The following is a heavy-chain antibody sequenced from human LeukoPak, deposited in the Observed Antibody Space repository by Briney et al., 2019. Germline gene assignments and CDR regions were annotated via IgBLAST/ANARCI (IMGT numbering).Heavy chain of an antibody. CDR1: GYTFTSYD. CDR3: ARVSCSGGSCYDLFDY. D-gene: IGHD2-15*01. Sequence: GASVKVSCTASGYTFTSYDINWVRQATGQGLEWMGWMNPNSGNTGYAQKFQGRVTMTRNTSISTAYMELSSLRSEDTAVHYCARVSCSGGSCYDLFDYWGQGTLVTVSS. V-gene: IGHV1-8*01. J-gene: IGHJ4*02. CDR2: MNPNSGNT.